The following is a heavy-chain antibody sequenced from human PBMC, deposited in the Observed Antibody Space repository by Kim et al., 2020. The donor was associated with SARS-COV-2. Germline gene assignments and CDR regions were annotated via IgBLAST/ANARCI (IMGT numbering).Heavy chain of an antibody. CDR2: RP. CDR3: ARDDYGMDV. V-gene: IGHV4-4*02. J-gene: IGHJ6*02. Sequence: RPNHNPALKSRVTISVDKSKNQFSRKLSSVTAADTAVYYCARDDYGMDVWGQGTTVTVSS.